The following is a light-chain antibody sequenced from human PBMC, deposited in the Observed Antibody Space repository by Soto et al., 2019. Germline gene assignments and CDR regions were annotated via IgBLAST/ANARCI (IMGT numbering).Light chain of an antibody. J-gene: IGKJ5*01. Sequence: DIKMTQSPSSLSASVGNRVTITCQASQYINNYLNWYQQKPGQAPKLLIYDASGLEVGVPSRFSGSGSGTHFTLTISGLQPEDIATYYCQQFGDLTFIFRHGTRLEIK. CDR1: QYINNY. CDR2: DAS. CDR3: QQFGDLTFI. V-gene: IGKV1-33*01.